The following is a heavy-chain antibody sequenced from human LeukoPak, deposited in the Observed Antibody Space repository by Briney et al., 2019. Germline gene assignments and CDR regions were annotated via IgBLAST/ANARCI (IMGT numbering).Heavy chain of an antibody. V-gene: IGHV3-33*01. CDR2: IWYDGSNK. CDR3: ARGFKGRYCSSTSCYVPPGDAFDI. CDR1: GFTFSSYG. D-gene: IGHD2-2*01. J-gene: IGHJ3*02. Sequence: GRSLRLSCAASGFTFSSYGMPWVRQAPGKGLEWVAVIWYDGSNKNYADSVKGRFTISRDNSKNTLYLQMNSLRAEDTAVYYCARGFKGRYCSSTSCYVPPGDAFDIWGQGTMVTVSS.